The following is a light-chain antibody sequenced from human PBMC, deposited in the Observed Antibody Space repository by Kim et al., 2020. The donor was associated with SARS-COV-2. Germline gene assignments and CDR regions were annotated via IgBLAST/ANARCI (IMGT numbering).Light chain of an antibody. CDR1: SSNIGSNT. J-gene: IGLJ3*02. CDR3: AAWDDGLNGWV. V-gene: IGLV1-44*01. Sequence: GQSVTISCSGSSSNIGSNTVNWYHHLPGTAPKLLIYGNHQRPSGVPDRFSGSKSGTSASLAISGLQSEDEAEYYCAAWDDGLNGWVFGGGTQLTVL. CDR2: GNH.